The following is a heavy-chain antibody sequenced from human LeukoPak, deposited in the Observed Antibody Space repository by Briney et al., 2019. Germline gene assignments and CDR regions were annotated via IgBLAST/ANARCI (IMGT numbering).Heavy chain of an antibody. J-gene: IGHJ6*03. D-gene: IGHD2-8*01. CDR1: GYSFTGYY. V-gene: IGHV1-2*02. CDR3: ARGPNHYYYIDC. CDR2: IYPDGGVT. Sequence: ASVQVPCMASGYSFTGYYIHWVRQAPGHALEGPGWIYPDGGVTKSAQNFQGRVTITRDKSSNTVYMELSGLTSDDTALYYCARGPNHYYYIDCWSTGTTVSVSS.